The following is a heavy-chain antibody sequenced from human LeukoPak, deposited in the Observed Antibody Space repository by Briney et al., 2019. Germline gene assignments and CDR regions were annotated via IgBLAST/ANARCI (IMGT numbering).Heavy chain of an antibody. V-gene: IGHV3-48*01. Sequence: GGSLRLSCAASGFTFSSYTMNWVRQAPGKGLEWVSHIDSSSSTTYYADSVKGRFTISRDNAKNSLYLQMNSLRVEDTAVYYCARHMNTPFDYWGQGTLVTVS. CDR1: GFTFSSYT. CDR2: IDSSSSTT. CDR3: ARHMNTPFDY. D-gene: IGHD1/OR15-1a*01. J-gene: IGHJ4*02.